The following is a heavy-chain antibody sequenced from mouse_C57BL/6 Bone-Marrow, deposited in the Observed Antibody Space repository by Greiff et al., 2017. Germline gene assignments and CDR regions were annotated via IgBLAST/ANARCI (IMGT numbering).Heavy chain of an antibody. CDR3: ARRGDGYSWFAY. D-gene: IGHD2-3*01. V-gene: IGHV2-9-1*01. CDR2: IWTGGGT. CDR1: GFSLTSYA. J-gene: IGHJ3*01. Sequence: VKLVESGPGLVAPSQSLSITCTVSGFSLTSYAISWVRQPPGTGLEWLGVIWTGGGTNYNSAPKSRLSISKDNSKSQVFLKMNSLQTDDTARYYCARRGDGYSWFAYWGQGTLVTVSA.